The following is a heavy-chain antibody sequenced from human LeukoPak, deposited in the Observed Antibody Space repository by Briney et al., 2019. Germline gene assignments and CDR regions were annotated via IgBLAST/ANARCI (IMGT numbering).Heavy chain of an antibody. Sequence: SETLSLTCAVYGGSFSGYYWSWIRQPPGKGLEWIGEINHSGSTNYNPSLKSRVTISVDTSKNQFSLKLSSVTAADTAVYYCARGRQNRYYYDSSGHSLFDYWGQGTLVTVPS. J-gene: IGHJ4*02. V-gene: IGHV4-34*01. D-gene: IGHD3-22*01. CDR2: INHSGST. CDR1: GGSFSGYY. CDR3: ARGRQNRYYYDSSGHSLFDY.